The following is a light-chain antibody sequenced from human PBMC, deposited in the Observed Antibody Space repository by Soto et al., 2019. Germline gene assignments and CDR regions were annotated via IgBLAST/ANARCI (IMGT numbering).Light chain of an antibody. J-gene: IGKJ1*01. CDR3: QQYNKWPRT. CDR2: GAS. Sequence: ESVLTQSPGTLSLSPGERATLSCRASQSVSSNLAWYQQKPGQAPRLLIYGASTRAAIIPARFSGSGSGTEFTLTISSLQSEDFAVYYCQQYNKWPRTFGQGTKVDIK. V-gene: IGKV3-15*01. CDR1: QSVSSN.